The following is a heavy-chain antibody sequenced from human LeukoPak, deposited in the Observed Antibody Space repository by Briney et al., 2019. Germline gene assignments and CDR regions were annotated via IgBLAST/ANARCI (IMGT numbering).Heavy chain of an antibody. CDR1: GGSISSYY. V-gene: IGHV4-59*08. CDR3: ARGYPVGGARYYFDY. Sequence: SETLSLTCTVSGGSISSYYWSWIRQPPGKGLEWIGYIYYSGSTNYNPSLKSRVTISVDTSKNQFSLKLSSVTAADMAVYYCARGYPVGGARYYFDYWGQGTLVTVSS. J-gene: IGHJ4*02. CDR2: IYYSGST. D-gene: IGHD3-16*01.